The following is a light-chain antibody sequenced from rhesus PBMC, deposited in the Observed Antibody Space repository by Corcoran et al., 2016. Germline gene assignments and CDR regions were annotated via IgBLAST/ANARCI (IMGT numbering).Light chain of an antibody. J-gene: IGKJ1*01. CDR2: RAS. V-gene: IGKV1-69*01. CDR1: QGISNW. Sequence: DIQMTQSPSSLSASVGDRVTITCRASQGISNWLAWYQQKPGKAPNLLLYRASNLKTGVPSRFSGSGSGTECTLTISSLLPEDIGTYFCQQNDNSPWTFGQGTKVEIQ. CDR3: QQNDNSPWT.